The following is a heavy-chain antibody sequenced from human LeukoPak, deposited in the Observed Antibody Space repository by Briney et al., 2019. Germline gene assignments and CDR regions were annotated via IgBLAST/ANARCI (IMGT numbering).Heavy chain of an antibody. CDR1: GSTFGDYA. CDR2: IRSKAYGGTT. Sequence: QTGGSLRLSCTASGSTFGDYAMSWVRQAPGKGLEWVGFIRSKAYGGTTEYAASVKGRFTISRDDSKSIAYLQMNSLKTEDTAVYYCTRDPYCSSTSCLPLFMDVWGQGTTVTVSS. J-gene: IGHJ6*02. V-gene: IGHV3-49*04. CDR3: TRDPYCSSTSCLPLFMDV. D-gene: IGHD2-2*01.